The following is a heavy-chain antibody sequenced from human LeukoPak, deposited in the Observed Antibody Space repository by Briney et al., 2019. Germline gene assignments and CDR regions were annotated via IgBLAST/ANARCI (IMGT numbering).Heavy chain of an antibody. CDR1: GFTFSSYW. CDR2: IKQDGSEK. Sequence: PGGSLRLSCAASGFTFSSYWMSWVRQAPGKGLEWVANIKQDGSEKYYGGSVKGRFTSSRDNAKNSLYLQMNRLRAEDTAVYGCAELSSTMIGCVWGKGTTVTISS. CDR3: AELSSTMIGCV. D-gene: IGHD3-10*02. J-gene: IGHJ6*04. V-gene: IGHV3-7*01.